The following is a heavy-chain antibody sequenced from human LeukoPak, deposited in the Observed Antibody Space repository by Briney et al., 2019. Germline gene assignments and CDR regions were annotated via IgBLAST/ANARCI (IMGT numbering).Heavy chain of an antibody. CDR1: GYTFTSYG. D-gene: IGHD2-2*01. J-gene: IGHJ6*03. CDR2: ISAYNGNT. Sequence: GASVKVSCKASGYTFTSYGISWVRQAPGQGLEWMGWISAYNGNTNYAQKLQGRVTMTTDTSTSTAYMELRSLRSDDTAVYYCATGYCSSTSCSYYYYMDVWGKGTTVTVSS. V-gene: IGHV1-18*01. CDR3: ATGYCSSTSCSYYYYMDV.